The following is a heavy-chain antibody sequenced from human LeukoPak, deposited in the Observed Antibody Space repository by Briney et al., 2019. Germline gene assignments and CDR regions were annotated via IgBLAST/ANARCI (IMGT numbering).Heavy chain of an antibody. CDR3: ARQTGSGLFILP. V-gene: IGHV4-39*01. D-gene: IGHD3/OR15-3a*01. CDR2: IYYSGNT. J-gene: IGHJ4*02. CDR1: GFTFSSYW. Sequence: GSLRVSCAASGFTFSSYWMHWVRQAPGKGLEWIGSIYYSGNTYYNASLKSQVSISIDTSKNQFSLRLTSVTAADTAVYYCARQTGSGLFILPGGQGTLVTVSS.